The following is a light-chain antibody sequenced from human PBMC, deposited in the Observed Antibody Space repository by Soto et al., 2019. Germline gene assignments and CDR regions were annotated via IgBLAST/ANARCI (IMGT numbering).Light chain of an antibody. CDR3: QQYGSSPIT. CDR2: GAS. CDR1: QSVSSN. J-gene: IGKJ5*01. Sequence: VLTQSRGALSLSPGERATVSGRASQSVSSNLAWYQQKPGQAHRLLIYGASSRATGIPDRFSGSGSGTDFTLTISRLEPEDFAVYYCQQYGSSPITFGQGTRLEIK. V-gene: IGKV3-20*01.